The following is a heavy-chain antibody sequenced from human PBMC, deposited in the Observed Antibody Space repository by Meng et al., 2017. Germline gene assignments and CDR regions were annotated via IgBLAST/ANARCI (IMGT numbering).Heavy chain of an antibody. CDR3: ARTRGDYYFNY. D-gene: IGHD3-16*01. CDR1: GDSVTVGSHY. CDR2: IDYGGST. V-gene: IGHV4-61*01. J-gene: IGHJ4*02. Sequence: QVRLQESGPGRVSPSENLSLTCTVSGDSVTVGSHYWSWIRQPPGKGLEWIGYIDYGGSTSYNPSLRSRVTISVDTSNNQFSLKLSSVTAADTAVFYCARTRGDYYFNYWGQGTLVTVSS.